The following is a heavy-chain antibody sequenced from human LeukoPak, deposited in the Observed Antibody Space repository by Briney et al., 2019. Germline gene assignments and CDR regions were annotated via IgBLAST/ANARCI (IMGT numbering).Heavy chain of an antibody. D-gene: IGHD4-23*01. CDR2: IIPIFGTT. CDR3: ARTDYGGNSGNWSDP. CDR1: GGTFSSYA. J-gene: IGHJ5*02. V-gene: IGHV1-69*06. Sequence: ASVKVSCKASGGTFSSYAISWVRQAPGQGLEWMGRIIPIFGTTNYAQKFQGRVTITADKSTGTAYMELSSLRSEDTAVYYCARTDYGGNSGNWSDPWGQGTLVSVSS.